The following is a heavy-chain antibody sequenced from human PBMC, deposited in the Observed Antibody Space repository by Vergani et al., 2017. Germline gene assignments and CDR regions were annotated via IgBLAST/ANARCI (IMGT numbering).Heavy chain of an antibody. CDR1: GGSISSYY. D-gene: IGHD3-22*01. V-gene: IGHV4-59*01. CDR2: IYYSGST. Sequence: QVQLQESGPGLVKPSETLSLTCTVSGGSISSYYWSWIRQPPGKGLEWIGYIYYSGSTNYNPSLKSRVTISVDTSKNQFSLKLSSVTAADTAVYYCARDSSQTEYESSGYYYSPFDYWGQGTLVTVSS. CDR3: ARDSSQTEYESSGYYYSPFDY. J-gene: IGHJ4*02.